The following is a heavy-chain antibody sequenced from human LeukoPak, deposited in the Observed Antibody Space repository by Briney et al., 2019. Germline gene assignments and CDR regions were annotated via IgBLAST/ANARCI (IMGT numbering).Heavy chain of an antibody. D-gene: IGHD1-26*01. J-gene: IGHJ4*02. CDR1: GFTFSSYA. CDR3: NGHAVGAKGGY. Sequence: GGSLRLSCAASGFTFSSYAMSWVRQAPGMGLEWVSTISAGGNTTYHADSVKGRFTISRDNSKNTLYLQMNSLRAEDTAVYYCNGHAVGAKGGYWGQGTLVTVSS. V-gene: IGHV3-23*01. CDR2: ISAGGNTT.